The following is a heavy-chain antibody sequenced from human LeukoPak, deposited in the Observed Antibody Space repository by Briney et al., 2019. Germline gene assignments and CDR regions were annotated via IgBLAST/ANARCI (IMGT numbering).Heavy chain of an antibody. CDR1: GGSISSSSYY. CDR3: ARLGSEAFDI. CDR2: IYYSGST. Sequence: PSETLSLTCTVSGGSISSSSYYWGWIRQPPGKGLEWIGSIYYSGSTYYNPSLKSRVTISVDTSKNQFSLKLSSVTTADTAVYYCARLGSEAFDIWGQGTMVTVSS. J-gene: IGHJ3*02. V-gene: IGHV4-39*07. D-gene: IGHD2-15*01.